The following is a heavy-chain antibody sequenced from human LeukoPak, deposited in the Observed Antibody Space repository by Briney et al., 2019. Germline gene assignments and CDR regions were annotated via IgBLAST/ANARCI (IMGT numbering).Heavy chain of an antibody. V-gene: IGHV4-4*07. CDR3: VTPGGYSYGYNY. J-gene: IGHJ4*02. CDR2: IFTSAST. CDR1: GDSISYYN. D-gene: IGHD5-18*01. Sequence: SETLSLTCTASGDSISYYNWDWIRQAAGKGLEWIGRIFTSASTNHYPSPKSRVTMSVDTSKNQFSLKLSSVTAADTAVYYCVTPGGYSYGYNYWGQGILVTVS.